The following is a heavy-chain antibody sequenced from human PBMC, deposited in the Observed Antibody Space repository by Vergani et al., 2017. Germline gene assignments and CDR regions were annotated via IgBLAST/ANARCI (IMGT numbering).Heavy chain of an antibody. CDR2: INHSGST. V-gene: IGHV4-34*01. CDR1: GGSFSGYY. D-gene: IGHD2-2*02. Sequence: QVQLQQWGAGLLKPSETLSLTCAVYGGSFSGYYWSWIRQPPGKGLEWIGEINHSGSTNYNPSLKIRVTISVDTSKNQFSLKLSSVTAADTAVYYCARGAQYCSSTSCYTSPFDYWGQGTLVTVSS. J-gene: IGHJ4*02. CDR3: ARGAQYCSSTSCYTSPFDY.